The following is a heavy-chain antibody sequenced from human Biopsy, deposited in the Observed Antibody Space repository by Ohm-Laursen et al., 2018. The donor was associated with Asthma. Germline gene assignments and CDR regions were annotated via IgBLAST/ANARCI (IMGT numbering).Heavy chain of an antibody. CDR2: INYSGST. J-gene: IGHJ4*02. CDR3: ARAQDYYDSRGYYRSFDY. D-gene: IGHD3-22*01. Sequence: TLSLTCTVSYGSITSGGYYWTWIRQHPGKGLEWVGFINYSGSTYYNPSLKSRVSISIDQSKNQFSLKLSSVTAADTAVYYCARAQDYYDSRGYYRSFDYWGQGTLVTVSS. V-gene: IGHV4-31*03. CDR1: YGSITSGGYY.